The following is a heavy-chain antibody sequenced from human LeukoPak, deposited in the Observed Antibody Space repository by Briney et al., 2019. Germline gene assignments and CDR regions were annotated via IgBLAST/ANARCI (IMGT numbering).Heavy chain of an antibody. Sequence: PGGSLRLSCAASGFTFSSYGMHWVRQAPGKGLEWVAVISYDGSNKYYADSVKGRFTISRDNSKNTLYLQMNSLRAEDTAVYYCAKLLGLPDAFDIWGQGTMVTVSS. CDR2: ISYDGSNK. CDR1: GFTFSSYG. D-gene: IGHD7-27*01. CDR3: AKLLGLPDAFDI. J-gene: IGHJ3*02. V-gene: IGHV3-30*18.